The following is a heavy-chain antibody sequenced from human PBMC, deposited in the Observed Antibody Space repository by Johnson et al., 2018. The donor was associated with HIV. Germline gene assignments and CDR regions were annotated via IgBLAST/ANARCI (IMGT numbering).Heavy chain of an antibody. J-gene: IGHJ3*02. CDR1: GFTFSSYA. V-gene: IGHV3-23*04. CDR3: AKDLFSAAAGTRNAFDI. CDR2: ISGCGGST. D-gene: IGHD6-13*01. Sequence: VQLVESGGGLVQPGGSLRLSCAASGFTFSSYAMSWVRQAPGKGLEWVSAISGCGGSTYYADSVKGRFTIPRANSKNTLYLQMNSLRAEDTAVYYCAKDLFSAAAGTRNAFDIWGQGTMVTVSS.